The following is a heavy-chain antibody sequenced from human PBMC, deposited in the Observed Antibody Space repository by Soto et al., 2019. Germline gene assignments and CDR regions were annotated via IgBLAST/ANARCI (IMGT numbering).Heavy chain of an antibody. D-gene: IGHD1-26*01. V-gene: IGHV1-69*01. CDR3: ARDGGRHSGGIDY. CDR1: GGTFSSYS. CDR2: IIPIFGTA. J-gene: IGHJ4*02. Sequence: HVQLVQSGAEVKKPGSSVNVSCKASGGTFSSYSINWVRQAPGQGLEWMGEIIPIFGTANYAQKFQGRVTITADESTSTAYVKLNSRRPEDTPVYYCARDGGRHSGGIDYWGQRTLVTVSS.